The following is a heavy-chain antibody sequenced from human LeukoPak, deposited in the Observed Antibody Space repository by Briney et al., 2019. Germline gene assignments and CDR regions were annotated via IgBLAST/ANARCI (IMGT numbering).Heavy chain of an antibody. CDR3: ARDVHDILTGRGDFDY. J-gene: IGHJ4*02. D-gene: IGHD3-9*01. CDR2: ISYTNII. V-gene: IGHV3-48*04. CDR1: GFTFSTYS. Sequence: GGSLRLSCAASGFTFSTYSMNWVRQAPGKGLEWVSYISYTNIIYYADSVKGRFTISRDNAKNSLYLQMNSLRAEDTAVYYCARDVHDILTGRGDFDYWGQGTLVTVSS.